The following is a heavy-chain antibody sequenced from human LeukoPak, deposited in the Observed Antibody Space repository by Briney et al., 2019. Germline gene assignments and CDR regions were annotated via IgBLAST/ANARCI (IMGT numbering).Heavy chain of an antibody. Sequence: PGGSLRLSCAASGFTFSDYYMSWIRQAPGKGLEWVSYISSSGSTKYYADSVKGRFTISRDNAKNSYLQMNSLRAEDTAIYYCARDGHAYGRGSPHYGGQGTLVTVSS. CDR2: ISSSGSTK. CDR1: GFTFSDYY. J-gene: IGHJ4*02. V-gene: IGHV3-11*01. CDR3: ARDGHAYGRGSPHY. D-gene: IGHD3-10*01.